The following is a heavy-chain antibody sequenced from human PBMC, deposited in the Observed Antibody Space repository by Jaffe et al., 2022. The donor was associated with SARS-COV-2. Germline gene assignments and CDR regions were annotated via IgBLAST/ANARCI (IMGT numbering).Heavy chain of an antibody. D-gene: IGHD2-15*01. Sequence: EVQLVQSGAEVKKPGESLKISCKASGYGFTTHWIGWVRQMPGKGLEWMGITYPGDSDTRYSPSFEGQVTISADKSINTAYLQWSSLKSSDTAIYYCARRPNIVGGRAFDLWGQGTMVIVSS. J-gene: IGHJ3*01. V-gene: IGHV5-51*01. CDR1: GYGFTTHW. CDR2: TYPGDSDT. CDR3: ARRPNIVGGRAFDL.